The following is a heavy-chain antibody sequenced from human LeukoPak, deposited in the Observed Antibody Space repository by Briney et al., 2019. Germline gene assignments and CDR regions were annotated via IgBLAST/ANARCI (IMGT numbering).Heavy chain of an antibody. CDR1: GGSISSGDYY. D-gene: IGHD3-3*01. Sequence: SETLSLTCTVSGGSISSGDYYWSWIRQPPGKGLEWIGYIYYSGSTYYNPSLKSRVTISVDTSKNQFSLKLSSVTAADTAVYYCARGHYDFWGAPEYYFDYWGQGTLVTVSS. J-gene: IGHJ4*02. CDR2: IYYSGST. V-gene: IGHV4-30-4*01. CDR3: ARGHYDFWGAPEYYFDY.